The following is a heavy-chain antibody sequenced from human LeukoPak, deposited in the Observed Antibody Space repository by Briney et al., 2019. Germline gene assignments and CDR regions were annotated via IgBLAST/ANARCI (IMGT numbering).Heavy chain of an antibody. CDR1: GGSISSSSYY. J-gene: IGHJ4*02. V-gene: IGHV4-39*07. CDR3: ARGLAAAGTDY. CDR2: IYYSGNT. Sequence: PSETLSLTCTVSGGSISSSSYYWGWIRQPPGKGMEWIGSIYYSGNTYYNPSLKSRVTISVDTSKNQFSLKLSSVTAADTAVYYCARGLAAAGTDYWGQGTLVIVSS. D-gene: IGHD6-13*01.